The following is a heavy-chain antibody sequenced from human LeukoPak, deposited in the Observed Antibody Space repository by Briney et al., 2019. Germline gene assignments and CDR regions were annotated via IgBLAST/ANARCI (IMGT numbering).Heavy chain of an antibody. D-gene: IGHD3-16*01. V-gene: IGHV4-4*02. CDR1: GDSINSLDL. Sequence: PSETLSLTCTVSGDSINSLDLWSWVRQPPGKGLEWIGEMYLSGTTHSNPSVKSRVTISIDKSKNQFFLNLSSVTAADTAVYYCARGLGLSAIYYYYGMDVWGQGTTVTVSS. CDR2: MYLSGTT. J-gene: IGHJ6*02. CDR3: ARGLGLSAIYYYYGMDV.